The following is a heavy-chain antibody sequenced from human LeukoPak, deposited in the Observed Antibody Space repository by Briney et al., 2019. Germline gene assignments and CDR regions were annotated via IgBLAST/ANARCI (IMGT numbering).Heavy chain of an antibody. Sequence: ASVKVSCTASGYTFTGNYLTWVRQAPGQGFEWVGWINPTTGGTNYAQKFQGRVTMTRDRYINTVYMELTGQISDDTAVYYCARGGATVVGTRADWFDAWGQGTLVSVSS. J-gene: IGHJ5*02. CDR1: GYTFTGNY. CDR2: INPTTGGT. CDR3: ARGGATVVGTRADWFDA. V-gene: IGHV1-2*02. D-gene: IGHD6-13*01.